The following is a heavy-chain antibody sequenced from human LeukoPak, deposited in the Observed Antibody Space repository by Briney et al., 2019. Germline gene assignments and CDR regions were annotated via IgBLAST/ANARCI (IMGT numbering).Heavy chain of an antibody. J-gene: IGHJ4*02. D-gene: IGHD3-22*01. CDR2: ISYDGSNK. Sequence: GRSLRLSCAASGFTFSSYAMHWVRQAPGKGLEWVAVISYDGSNKYYADSVKGRFTISRDNSKNTLYLQMNSLRAEDTAVYYCARSPSSGTNRCDYWGQGTLVTVSS. CDR1: GFTFSSYA. CDR3: ARSPSSGTNRCDY. V-gene: IGHV3-30-3*01.